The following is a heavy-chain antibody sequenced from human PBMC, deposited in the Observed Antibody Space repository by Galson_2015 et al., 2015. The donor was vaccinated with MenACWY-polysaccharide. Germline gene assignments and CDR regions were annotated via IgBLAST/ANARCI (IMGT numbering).Heavy chain of an antibody. CDR1: GFTFDDYA. V-gene: IGHV3-9*01. J-gene: IGHJ4*02. D-gene: IGHD3-22*01. Sequence: SLRLSCAASGFTFDDYAMHWVRQAPGKGLEWVSGISWNSGSIGYADSVKGRFTISRDNAKNSLYLQMNSLRAEDTALYYCAKDNNYDDSSGFFDSGARGPLAPVSS. CDR3: AKDNNYDDSSGFFDS. CDR2: ISWNSGSI.